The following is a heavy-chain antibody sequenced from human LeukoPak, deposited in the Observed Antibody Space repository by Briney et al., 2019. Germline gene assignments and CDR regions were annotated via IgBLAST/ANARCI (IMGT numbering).Heavy chain of an antibody. Sequence: GSLRLSCAASGFTFSSYSMNWVRQAPGKGLEWVSYISSSSSTIYYADSVKGRFTISRDNAKNSLYLQMNSLRAEDTAVYYCARGYYDSSGHYYDAFDIWGQGTMVTVSS. V-gene: IGHV3-48*04. CDR2: ISSSSSTI. D-gene: IGHD3-22*01. CDR3: ARGYYDSSGHYYDAFDI. CDR1: GFTFSSYS. J-gene: IGHJ3*02.